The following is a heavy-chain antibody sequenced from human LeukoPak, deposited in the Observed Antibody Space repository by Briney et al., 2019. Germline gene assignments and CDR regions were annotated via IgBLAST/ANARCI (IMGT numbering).Heavy chain of an antibody. CDR3: AKGGTNYYDSSGPLD. CDR2: ISGSGCST. V-gene: IGHV3-23*01. Sequence: SGGSLRLSCAASGFTFSSYSMNCVRQAPGKGLEWVSAISGSGCSTYYADSVKGRFTISRDNSKNTLYLQMNSLRAEDTAVYYCAKGGTNYYDSSGPLDWGQGTLVTVSS. J-gene: IGHJ4*02. D-gene: IGHD3-22*01. CDR1: GFTFSSYS.